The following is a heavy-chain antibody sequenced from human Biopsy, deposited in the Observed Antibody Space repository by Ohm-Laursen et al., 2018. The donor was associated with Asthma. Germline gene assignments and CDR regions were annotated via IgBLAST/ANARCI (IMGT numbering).Heavy chain of an antibody. CDR3: ARGDSSGWSHYYFDY. J-gene: IGHJ4*02. Sequence: SLRLSCTASVFTVSRDHMFWVRQAPGKGLEWVSVIYSGGTSDTADSVRGRFTISRDFYKNTLYLQMDSLRAEDTAVYYCARGDSSGWSHYYFDYWDQGTLVTVSS. CDR1: VFTVSRDH. CDR2: IYSGGTS. V-gene: IGHV3-53*01. D-gene: IGHD6-19*01.